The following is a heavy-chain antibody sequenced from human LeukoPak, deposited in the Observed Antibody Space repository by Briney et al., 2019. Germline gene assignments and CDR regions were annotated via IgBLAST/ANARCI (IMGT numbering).Heavy chain of an antibody. CDR3: AKDRYSSGWYYFDY. CDR2: ISYDGSNK. J-gene: IGHJ4*02. CDR1: GFTFSSYG. D-gene: IGHD6-19*01. Sequence: PGRSQRLSCAASGFTFSSYGMHWVRQAPGKGLEWVAVISYDGSNKYYADSVKGRFTISRDNSKNTLYLQMNSLRAEDTAVYYCAKDRYSSGWYYFDYWGQGTLVTVSS. V-gene: IGHV3-30*18.